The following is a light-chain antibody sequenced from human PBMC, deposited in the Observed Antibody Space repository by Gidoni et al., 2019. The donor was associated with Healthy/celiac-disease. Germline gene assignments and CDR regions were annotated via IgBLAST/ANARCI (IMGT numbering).Light chain of an antibody. J-gene: IGKJ1*01. Sequence: DIVMTQSPDSLAVSLGERATINCKSSQSVLSSSKNNNYLAWYQQKPGQPPKLLIYWASTRESGVPDRFSGSGSGTDFTLTISSLQAEDVAVYYCQQYYSTPTFGQGTKVEIK. CDR1: QSVLSSSKNNNY. V-gene: IGKV4-1*01. CDR3: QQYYSTPT. CDR2: WAS.